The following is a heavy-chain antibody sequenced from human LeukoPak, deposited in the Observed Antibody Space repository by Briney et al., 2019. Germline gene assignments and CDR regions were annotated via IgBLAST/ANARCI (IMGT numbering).Heavy chain of an antibody. CDR1: GFTFSSYE. V-gene: IGHV3-48*03. CDR2: ISSSGSTI. D-gene: IGHD3-10*01. J-gene: IGHJ4*02. Sequence: PGGSLRLSCAASGFTFSSYEMNWVRQAPGKGLEWVSYISSSGSTIYYADSVKGRFTISRDNAKNSLYLQMNSLRAEDTAVYYCASLPYYYGSGAEHWGQGTLVTVSS. CDR3: ASLPYYYGSGAEH.